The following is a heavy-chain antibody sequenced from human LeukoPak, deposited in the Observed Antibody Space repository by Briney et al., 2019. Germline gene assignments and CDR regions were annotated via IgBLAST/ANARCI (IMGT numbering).Heavy chain of an antibody. J-gene: IGHJ6*02. CDR3: ATAPGRPVPGVVFTLFGVVTPLRGMDV. CDR2: ISAYNGNT. V-gene: IGHV1-18*01. Sequence: ASVKVSCKASGYTFTSYGISWVRQAPGQGLEWMGWISAYNGNTNYAQKLQGRVTMTTDTSTSTAYMELRSLRSDDTAVYYCATAPGRPVPGVVFTLFGVVTPLRGMDVWGQGTTVTVSS. CDR1: GYTFTSYG. D-gene: IGHD3-3*01.